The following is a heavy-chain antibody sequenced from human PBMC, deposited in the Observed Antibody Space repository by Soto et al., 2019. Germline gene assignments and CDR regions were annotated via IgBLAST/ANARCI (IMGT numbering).Heavy chain of an antibody. CDR2: TYPGDSDT. D-gene: IGHD2-21*02. CDR1: GYSFTSYW. V-gene: IGHV5-51*01. J-gene: IGHJ4*02. Sequence: PGESLKISCKGSGYSFTSYWIGWMRQMPGKGLEWMGITYPGDSDTRYSPSFQGQVTISADKSISTAYLQWSSLKASDTAMYYCASRAYCGGDCYSGADYWGQGTLVTVSS. CDR3: ASRAYCGGDCYSGADY.